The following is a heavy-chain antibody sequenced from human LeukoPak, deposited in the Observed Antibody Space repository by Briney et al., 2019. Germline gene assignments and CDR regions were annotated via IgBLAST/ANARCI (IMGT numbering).Heavy chain of an antibody. Sequence: SETLSLTCTVSGGSISSYYWSWIRQPPGKGLEWIGYIYYSGSTNYNPSLKSRVTISVDTSKYQFSLKLSSVTAADTAVYYCARGDDILTPWDYWGQGTLVTVSS. D-gene: IGHD3-9*01. CDR1: GGSISSYY. CDR2: IYYSGST. CDR3: ARGDDILTPWDY. V-gene: IGHV4-59*01. J-gene: IGHJ4*01.